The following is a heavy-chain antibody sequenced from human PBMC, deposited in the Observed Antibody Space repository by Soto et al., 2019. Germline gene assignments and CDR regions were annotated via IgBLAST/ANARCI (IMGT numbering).Heavy chain of an antibody. CDR1: GFTFSSYD. D-gene: IGHD3-16*02. CDR3: ARAQYDYIWGSYRFVYYYYMDV. Sequence: GSLRLSCAASGFTFSSYDMHWVRQATGKGLEWVSAIGTAGDTYYPGSVKGRFTISRENAKNSLYLQMNSLRAGDTAVYYCARAQYDYIWGSYRFVYYYYMDVWGKGATVTVSS. J-gene: IGHJ6*03. V-gene: IGHV3-13*01. CDR2: IGTAGDT.